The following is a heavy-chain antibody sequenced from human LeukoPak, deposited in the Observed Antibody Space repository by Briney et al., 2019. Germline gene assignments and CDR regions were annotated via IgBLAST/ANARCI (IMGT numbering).Heavy chain of an antibody. CDR2: IKQDGSEK. CDR3: ARDRTGSGSYYYFDY. J-gene: IGHJ4*02. CDR1: GFTFSSYW. V-gene: IGHV3-7*01. Sequence: GQSLRLSCAASGFTFSSYWMSWVRQAPGKGLEWEANIKQDGSEKYYVDSVKSRFTNASDHDKNSLYLQKNKLRAEGTAVYYCARDRTGSGSYYYFDYWGQGTLVTVSS. D-gene: IGHD1-26*01.